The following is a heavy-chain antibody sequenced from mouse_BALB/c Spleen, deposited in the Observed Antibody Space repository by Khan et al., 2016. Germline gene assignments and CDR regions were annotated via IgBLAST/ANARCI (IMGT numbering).Heavy chain of an antibody. V-gene: IGHV14-3*02. CDR2: IDPADGNT. CDR3: ARGGPYCAMEY. J-gene: IGHJ4*01. CDR1: GFNIKDTY. Sequence: VQLQQSGAELVKPGASVKFSCTAAGFNIKDTYMHWVQQRPEQGLEWIGRIDPADGNTKYDPKFQGKATITADTSSNTAYLQLSSLTSEDTTVSYCARGGPYCAMEYWGQGTSVTVSS.